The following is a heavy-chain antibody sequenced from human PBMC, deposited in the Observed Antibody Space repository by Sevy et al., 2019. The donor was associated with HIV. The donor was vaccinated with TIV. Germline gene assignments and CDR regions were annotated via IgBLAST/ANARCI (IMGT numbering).Heavy chain of an antibody. Sequence: ASVKVSCKASGYTFTSYAMHWVRQAPGQRLEWMGWINAGNGNTKYSQKFQGRVTITRETSGSTAYMELSSLRSEDTAVYYCAGPARGQWRNDAFDIWGQGTMVTVSS. D-gene: IGHD6-19*01. V-gene: IGHV1-3*01. J-gene: IGHJ3*02. CDR3: AGPARGQWRNDAFDI. CDR1: GYTFTSYA. CDR2: INAGNGNT.